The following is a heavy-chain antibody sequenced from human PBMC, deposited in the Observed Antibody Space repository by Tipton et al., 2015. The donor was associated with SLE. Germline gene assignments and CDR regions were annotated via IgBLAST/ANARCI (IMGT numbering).Heavy chain of an antibody. CDR2: ITSDTGYI. Sequence: GSLRLSCAASGFTFNSYTMSWFRQAPVKGLERVSSITSDTGYIYYADSVKGRFTISGDNAKNSLYLQMNSLRAEDTAVYYCARGVGFCTNGVCYYYFDYWGQGTLVTVSS. CDR3: ARGVGFCTNGVCYYYFDY. J-gene: IGHJ4*02. CDR1: GFTFNSYT. V-gene: IGHV3-21*06. D-gene: IGHD2-8*01.